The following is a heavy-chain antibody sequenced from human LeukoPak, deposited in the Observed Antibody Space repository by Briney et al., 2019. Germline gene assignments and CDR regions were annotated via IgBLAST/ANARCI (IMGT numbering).Heavy chain of an antibody. V-gene: IGHV3-30*03. D-gene: IGHD4-11*01. CDR3: ARGTAKTTLNALDI. CDR1: GSTFSSYG. CDR2: ISYDESNK. J-gene: IGHJ3*02. Sequence: GGSLRLSCAASGSTFSSYGMHWVRQAPGRGLEWVAVISYDESNKNYADSVKGRFTISRDNSKNTLFLQMNSLRAEDTAVYYCARGTAKTTLNALDIWGQGTMVTVSS.